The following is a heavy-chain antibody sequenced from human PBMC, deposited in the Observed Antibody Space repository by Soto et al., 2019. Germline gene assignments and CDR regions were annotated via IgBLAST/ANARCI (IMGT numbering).Heavy chain of an antibody. D-gene: IGHD3-3*01. CDR2: INHSGST. Sequence: SETLSLTCAVYGGSFSGYYWSWIRQPPGKGLEWIGEINHSGSTNYNPSLKSRVTISVDTSKNQFSLKLSSVTAADTAVYYCARNYDFWRSYDYWGQGTLVTVSS. CDR3: ARNYDFWRSYDY. CDR1: GGSFSGYY. J-gene: IGHJ4*02. V-gene: IGHV4-34*01.